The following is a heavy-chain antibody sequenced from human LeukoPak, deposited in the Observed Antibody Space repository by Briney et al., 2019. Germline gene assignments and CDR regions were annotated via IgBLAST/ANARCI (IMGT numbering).Heavy chain of an antibody. CDR2: IIPIFGTA. CDR1: GGTFSSYT. V-gene: IGHV1-69*06. CDR3: ARAATARPPGYYYYYYMDV. D-gene: IGHD1-26*01. J-gene: IGHJ6*03. Sequence: SVKVSCKASGGTFSSYTISWVRQAPGQGLEWMGGIIPIFGTANYAQKFQGRVTITADKSTSTAYMELSSLRSEDTAVYYCARAATARPPGYYYYYYMDVWGKGTTVTVSS.